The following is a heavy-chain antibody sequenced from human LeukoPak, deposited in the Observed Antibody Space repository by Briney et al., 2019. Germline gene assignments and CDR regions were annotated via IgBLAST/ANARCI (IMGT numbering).Heavy chain of an antibody. V-gene: IGHV3-23*01. D-gene: IGHD2-2*01. Sequence: GGSLRLSCAASGYTFSSYAMTWVRQAPGKGLEWVSAISGSGVSTYYADSVKGRFTISRDNSKNTLYLQMSSLRAEDTAVYYCAKDYRYCTSTSCYGDDAFDIWGQGTMVTVSS. CDR1: GYTFSSYA. CDR2: ISGSGVST. CDR3: AKDYRYCTSTSCYGDDAFDI. J-gene: IGHJ3*02.